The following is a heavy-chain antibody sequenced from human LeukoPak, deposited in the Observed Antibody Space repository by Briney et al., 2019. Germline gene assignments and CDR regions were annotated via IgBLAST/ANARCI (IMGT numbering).Heavy chain of an antibody. CDR3: ARDSTQRYYYDSSGYYYGVDY. V-gene: IGHV1-8*03. J-gene: IGHJ4*02. CDR1: GYTFTSYD. CDR2: MNPNSGNT. D-gene: IGHD3-22*01. Sequence: ASVKVSCKASGYTFTSYDINWVRQATGQGLEWMGWMNPNSGNTGYAQKFQGRVTITRNTSISTAYMELSRLRSDDTAVYYCARDSTQRYYYDSSGYYYGVDYWGQGTLVTVSP.